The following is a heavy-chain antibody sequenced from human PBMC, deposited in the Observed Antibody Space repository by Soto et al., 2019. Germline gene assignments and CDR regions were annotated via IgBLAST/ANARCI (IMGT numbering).Heavy chain of an antibody. CDR1: GDSVSSNSAA. V-gene: IGHV6-1*01. J-gene: IGHJ4*02. Sequence: PSQTLSLTCAISGDSVSSNSAAWNWIRQSPSRGLEWLGRTYYRSKWYNDYAVSVKSRITINPDTSKNQFSLQLNSVTPEDTAVYYCARVSNYDFWSGSRPIDYWGQGTLVTVSS. CDR2: TYYRSKWYN. CDR3: ARVSNYDFWSGSRPIDY. D-gene: IGHD3-3*01.